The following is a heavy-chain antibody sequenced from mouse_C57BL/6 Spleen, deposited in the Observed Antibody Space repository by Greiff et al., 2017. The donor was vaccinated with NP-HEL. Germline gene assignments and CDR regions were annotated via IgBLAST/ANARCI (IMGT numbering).Heavy chain of an antibody. D-gene: IGHD2-3*01. V-gene: IGHV6-6*01. CDR3: TRYDPEGYFDY. J-gene: IGHJ2*01. CDR2: IRNKANNHAT. CDR1: GFTFSDAW. Sequence: DVMLVESGGGLVQPGGSMKLSCAASGFTFSDAWMDWVRQSPEKGLEWVAEIRNKANNHATYYAESVKGRFTISRDDSKSSVYLQMNSLRAEDTGIYYCTRYDPEGYFDYWGQGTTLTVSS.